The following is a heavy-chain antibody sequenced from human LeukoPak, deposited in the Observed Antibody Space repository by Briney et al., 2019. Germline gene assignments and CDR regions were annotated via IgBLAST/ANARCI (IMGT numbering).Heavy chain of an antibody. D-gene: IGHD4-23*01. V-gene: IGHV1-8*03. J-gene: IGHJ3*02. CDR2: MNPDSGNT. CDR3: ARRLGLRWDLQAFDI. Sequence: GASVKVSCKASAYSFSTYDINWVRQATGQGLEWMGWMNPDSGNTGYAQKFQGRVTITRNTSISTAYMELSSLKSDDTAVYYCARRLGLRWDLQAFDIWGRGTMVTVSS. CDR1: AYSFSTYD.